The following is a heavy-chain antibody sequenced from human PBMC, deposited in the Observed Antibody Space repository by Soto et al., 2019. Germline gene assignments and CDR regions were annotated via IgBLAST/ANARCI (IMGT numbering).Heavy chain of an antibody. J-gene: IGHJ4*02. CDR1: GFTVSNNY. CDR3: APGPGGGGY. Sequence: EVQLVESGGGLIQPGGSLRLSCAVSGFTVSNNYMSWVRQAPGKGLEGVSVIYSGGYTAYGDSVKGRFTISRDNSKNTLKPQINGLGAGARAVFYWAPGPGGGGYWGQGTLVTVSS. CDR2: IYSGGYT. V-gene: IGHV3-53*01. D-gene: IGHD3-10*01.